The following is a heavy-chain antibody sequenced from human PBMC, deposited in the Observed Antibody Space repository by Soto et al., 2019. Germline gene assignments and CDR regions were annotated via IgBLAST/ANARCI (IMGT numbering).Heavy chain of an antibody. J-gene: IGHJ4*02. CDR1: GYTFTSYY. D-gene: IGHD2-2*01. V-gene: IGHV1-46*01. CDR3: ANLGYCSSTSCYGDRGFDY. Sequence: ASVKVSCKASGYTFTSYYMHWVRRAPGQGLEWMGIINPSGGSTSYAQKFQGRVTMTRDTSTSTVYMELSSLRSEDTAVYYCANLGYCSSTSCYGDRGFDYWGQGTLVTVSS. CDR2: INPSGGST.